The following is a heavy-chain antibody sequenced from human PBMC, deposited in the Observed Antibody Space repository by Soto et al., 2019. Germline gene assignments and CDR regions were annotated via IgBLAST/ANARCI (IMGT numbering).Heavy chain of an antibody. D-gene: IGHD6-13*01. CDR3: AREIAAREYYYYGMDV. CDR1: GYTFTSYA. V-gene: IGHV1-18*01. CDR2: ISAYNGNT. J-gene: IGHJ6*02. Sequence: ASVKVSCKASGYTFTSYAMQWVRQAPGQRLEWMGWISAYNGNTNYAQKLQGRVTMTTDTSTSTAYMELRSLRSDDTAVYYCAREIAAREYYYYGMDVWGQGTTVTVSS.